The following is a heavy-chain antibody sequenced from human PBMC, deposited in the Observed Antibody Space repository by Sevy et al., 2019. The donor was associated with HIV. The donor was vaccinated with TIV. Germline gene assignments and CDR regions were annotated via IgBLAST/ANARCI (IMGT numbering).Heavy chain of an antibody. J-gene: IGHJ4*02. CDR1: GFTFSKYS. CDR2: FSYGCGRI. Sequence: GGSLRLSCEASGFTFSKYSMSWVRQAPGKGLEWVSTFSYGCGRINYSDSVKGRFTISRDDSKNTLYLQMNSLRAEDTAVYYCAREGCTKPHDYWGQGTLVTVSS. CDR3: AREGCTKPHDY. D-gene: IGHD2-8*01. V-gene: IGHV3-23*01.